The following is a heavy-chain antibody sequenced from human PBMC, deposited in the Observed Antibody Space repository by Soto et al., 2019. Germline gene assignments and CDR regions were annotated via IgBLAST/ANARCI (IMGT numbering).Heavy chain of an antibody. CDR2: IKQDGSEK. V-gene: IGHV3-7*01. D-gene: IGHD6-13*01. Sequence: EVQVVESGGGLVQPGGSLRLSCAASGFTFSSYWMTWVRQAPGKGLEWVANIKQDGSEKYYVDSVKCRFAISRDNAKNSLYLQMNSLRAEDAAVYYCGRDLSSSTWPDFYYYYYMDVWGKGTTVTVSS. CDR3: GRDLSSSTWPDFYYYYYMDV. J-gene: IGHJ6*03. CDR1: GFTFSSYW.